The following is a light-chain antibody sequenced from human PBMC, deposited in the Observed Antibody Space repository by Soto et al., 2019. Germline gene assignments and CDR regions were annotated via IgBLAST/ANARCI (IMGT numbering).Light chain of an antibody. J-gene: IGKJ4*01. CDR3: QQRGS. CDR2: DAS. V-gene: IGKV3-11*01. CDR1: QGVSSS. Sequence: EIVLTQSPGTLSLSPGERATLSCRASQGVSSSLAWYQQKPGQAPRLLLYDASNRATGIPARFSGSGSGTDFTLTISSLESDDFAVYYCQQRGSFGGGTKVDIK.